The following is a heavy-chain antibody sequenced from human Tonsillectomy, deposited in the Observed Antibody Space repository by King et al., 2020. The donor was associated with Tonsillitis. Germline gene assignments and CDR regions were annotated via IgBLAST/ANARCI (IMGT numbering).Heavy chain of an antibody. CDR2: VFRAGRT. V-gene: IGHV4-38-2*02. D-gene: IGHD6-19*01. Sequence: MQLQESRPGLVKPSETLSLTCSVSDYSVTSGNNWGWIRQSPGKALEWIGNVFRAGRTTYNPSLKSQVAISIDSANQFSLRMDSMTAAATAIYYCVREGAVPVNFFHWGQGTLVTVSS. CDR3: VREGAVPVNFFH. J-gene: IGHJ4*02. CDR1: DYSVTSGNN.